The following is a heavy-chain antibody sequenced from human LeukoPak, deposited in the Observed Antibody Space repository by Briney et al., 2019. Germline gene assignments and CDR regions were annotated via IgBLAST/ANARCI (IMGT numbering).Heavy chain of an antibody. Sequence: SETLSLTCVVDGGSFSGYYWSWIRQPPRKGLEWIGEINHSGSTNYNPCLKSRVNISVDTSKIQFSLKLSSVTAADTAVYYCARHSRDAYYYGSGSRYYYYYMDAWGKGTTVTISS. D-gene: IGHD3-10*01. CDR3: ARHSRDAYYYGSGSRYYYYYMDA. CDR2: INHSGST. J-gene: IGHJ6*03. V-gene: IGHV4-34*01. CDR1: GGSFSGYY.